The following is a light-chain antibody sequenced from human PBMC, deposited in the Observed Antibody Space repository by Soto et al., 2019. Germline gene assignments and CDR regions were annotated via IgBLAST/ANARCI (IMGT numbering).Light chain of an antibody. V-gene: IGKV3-15*01. Sequence: EIVMTQFPATLSVSPGGRATFSCRVSHSISDTLAWYQQKPVEAPSLLIYSASSLATCFTGMFSGSGFVTHFTLTISTLKSQALAVYNCQEYNNCPSRVGQGTKV. CDR2: SAS. J-gene: IGKJ1*01. CDR1: HSISDT. CDR3: QEYNNCPSR.